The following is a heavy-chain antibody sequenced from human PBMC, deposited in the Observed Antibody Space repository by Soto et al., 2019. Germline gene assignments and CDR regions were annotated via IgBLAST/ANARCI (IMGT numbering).Heavy chain of an antibody. V-gene: IGHV3-30*18. J-gene: IGHJ6*02. CDR3: AKDRPSGSLPYYYGMDV. Sequence: QVQLVESGGGVVQPGRSLRLSCAASGFTFSTYGMHWVRQAPGKGLEWVAVISYDGSNKYYADSVRVRFTISRDNSKDTLYLNMNSLRAEDTAVYYCAKDRPSGSLPYYYGMDVWGQGTTVTVSS. CDR1: GFTFSTYG. D-gene: IGHD1-26*01. CDR2: ISYDGSNK.